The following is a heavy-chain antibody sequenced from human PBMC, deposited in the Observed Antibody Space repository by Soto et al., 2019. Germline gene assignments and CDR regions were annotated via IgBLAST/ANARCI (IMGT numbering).Heavy chain of an antibody. CDR1: GYTFTRYT. CDR2: INPDNGNT. Sequence: AAVKVSCKASGYTFTRYTMNWVRQAPGQRLEWMGWINPDNGNTKSSQKFQDRVIITRDTSASTAYMDLSSLRSEDTAVYYCARGIATGQLDPWGQGTLVTVYS. V-gene: IGHV1-3*01. D-gene: IGHD2-15*01. CDR3: ARGIATGQLDP. J-gene: IGHJ5*02.